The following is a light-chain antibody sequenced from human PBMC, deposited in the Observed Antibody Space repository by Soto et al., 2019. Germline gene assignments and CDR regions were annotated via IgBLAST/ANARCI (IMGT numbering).Light chain of an antibody. J-gene: IGLJ1*01. CDR2: EGS. CDR3: CSYAGHSTFV. V-gene: IGLV2-23*03. CDR1: SSNVGGYNL. Sequence: QSVLTQPASVSGSPGQSITISCTGTSSNVGGYNLVSWYQQHPGKAPKIMIYEGSKRPSGVSNRFSGSKSGNTASLTISGLQTEDEADYYCCSYAGHSTFVFGSGTKVTVL.